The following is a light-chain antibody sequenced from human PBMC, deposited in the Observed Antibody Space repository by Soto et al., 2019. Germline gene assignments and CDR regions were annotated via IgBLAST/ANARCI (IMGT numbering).Light chain of an antibody. Sequence: QSVLTQPPSVSGAPGQTVAISCTGSSSNIGPGFDVHWYQQVPGTAPKLVLYGNTNRPLGVPDRFSGSRSGSSASLAITGLQAEHEADYYCKSYDSSLTGSVFGTGTKVTVL. V-gene: IGLV1-40*01. CDR1: SSNIGPGFD. CDR2: GNT. CDR3: KSYDSSLTGSV. J-gene: IGLJ1*01.